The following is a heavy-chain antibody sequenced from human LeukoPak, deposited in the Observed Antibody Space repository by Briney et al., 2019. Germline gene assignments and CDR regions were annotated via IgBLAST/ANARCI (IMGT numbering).Heavy chain of an antibody. J-gene: IGHJ3*02. Sequence: SETLSLTCTVSGGSISSYYWSWIRQPPGKGLEWIGYIYYSGSTNYNPSLKSRVTISVDTSKNQFSLKLSSVTAADTAVYYCARASSYRTYAFGIWGQGTMVTVSS. V-gene: IGHV4-59*01. CDR3: ARASSYRTYAFGI. CDR2: IYYSGST. D-gene: IGHD1-26*01. CDR1: GGSISSYY.